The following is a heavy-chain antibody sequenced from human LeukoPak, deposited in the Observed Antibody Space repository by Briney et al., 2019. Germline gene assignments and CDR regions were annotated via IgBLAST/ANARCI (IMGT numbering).Heavy chain of an antibody. D-gene: IGHD1-14*01. J-gene: IGHJ4*02. Sequence: PSETLSLTCSVDTVNHYHWNWVRQSAGTGLEWIGRVHTTSGNTFANPSLWGRVTVSIDTTKNEFLLQLTSMTAADTAVYHCARDLRNIGEYYFDYWGQGVPVTVSS. CDR2: VHTTSGNT. V-gene: IGHV4-4*07. CDR3: ARDLRNIGEYYFDY. CDR1: DTVNHYH.